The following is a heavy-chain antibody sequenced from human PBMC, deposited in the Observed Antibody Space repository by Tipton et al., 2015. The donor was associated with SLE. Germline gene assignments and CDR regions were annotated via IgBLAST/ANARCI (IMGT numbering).Heavy chain of an antibody. CDR1: GGSFSGYY. V-gene: IGHV4-34*01. J-gene: IGHJ4*02. D-gene: IGHD6-19*01. CDR2: INHSGST. Sequence: GLVKPSETLSLTCAVYGGSFSGYYWSWIRQPPGKGLEWIGEINHSGSTNYNPSLKSRVTISVDTSKNQFSLKLSSVTAADTAVYYCASWAVAGRGDYWGQGTLVTVSS. CDR3: ASWAVAGRGDY.